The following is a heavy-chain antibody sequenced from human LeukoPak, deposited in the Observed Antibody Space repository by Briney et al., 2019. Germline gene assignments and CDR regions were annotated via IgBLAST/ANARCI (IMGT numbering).Heavy chain of an antibody. J-gene: IGHJ6*02. CDR1: GFTFSSYA. CDR2: ISYDGSNK. V-gene: IGHV3-30*04. Sequence: GGSLRLSCAASGFTFSSYAMHWVRQAPGKGLEWVAVISYDGSNKYYADSVKGRFTISRDNSKNTLYLQMNSLRAEDTAVYYCARGLLWFGDYYLHGMDVWGQGTTVTVSS. D-gene: IGHD3-10*01. CDR3: ARGLLWFGDYYLHGMDV.